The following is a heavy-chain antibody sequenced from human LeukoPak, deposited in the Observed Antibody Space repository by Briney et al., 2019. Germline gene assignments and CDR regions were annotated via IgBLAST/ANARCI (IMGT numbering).Heavy chain of an antibody. CDR3: ATDQDHGYFRQ. D-gene: IGHD3-22*01. Sequence: GGSLRLSCAASGFTFSDYYMSWIRQAPGKGLEWVSYISSSSSTIYYADSVKGRFTISRDNAKNSLYLDMNSLRAEDTAVFYCATDQDHGYFRQWGQGTLVIVSS. CDR2: ISSSSSTI. J-gene: IGHJ1*01. CDR1: GFTFSDYY. V-gene: IGHV3-11*04.